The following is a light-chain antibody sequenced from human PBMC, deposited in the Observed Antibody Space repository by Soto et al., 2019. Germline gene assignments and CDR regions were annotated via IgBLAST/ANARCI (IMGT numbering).Light chain of an antibody. V-gene: IGLV2-14*03. CDR1: SSDIGGYNF. CDR3: NSYRTVSTYV. CDR2: DVS. J-gene: IGLJ1*01. Sequence: QSALTQPASVSGSHGQSITISCTGTSSDIGGYNFVSWYQHNPGKAPKLLIHDVSNRPSGVSSRFSGSKSGNTASLTISGLQAEDEADYYCNSYRTVSTYVFGTGTKVTVL.